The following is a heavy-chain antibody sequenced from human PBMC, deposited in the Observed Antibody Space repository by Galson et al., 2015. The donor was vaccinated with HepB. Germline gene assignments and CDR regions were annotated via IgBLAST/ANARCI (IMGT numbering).Heavy chain of an antibody. CDR1: GGTFSSYG. V-gene: IGHV1-69*13. J-gene: IGHJ3*02. CDR3: ARPQGLVRGPFPGSNPFNI. D-gene: IGHD3-10*01. CDR2: IIPIFNTT. Sequence: SVTVSCKASGGTFSSYGISWVRQAPGQGLEWMGGIIPIFNTTNHAQKFQGRVTITADESTNTAYMELSSLSFEDTAVYYCARPQGLVRGPFPGSNPFNIWGQGTMVTVSS.